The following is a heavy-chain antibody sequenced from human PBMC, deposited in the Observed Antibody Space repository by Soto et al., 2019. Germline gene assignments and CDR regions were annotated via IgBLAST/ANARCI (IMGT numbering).Heavy chain of an antibody. CDR2: IYYSGST. V-gene: IGHV4-31*03. J-gene: IGHJ4*02. Sequence: SDTLSLTCTVSGGSISSGGYYWSWIRQHPGKGLEWIGYIYYSGSTYYNPSLKSRVTISVDTSKNQFSLKLSSVTAADTAVYYCAREQQPTSYFDYWGQGTLVTVSS. CDR1: GGSISSGGYY. CDR3: AREQQPTSYFDY. D-gene: IGHD6-13*01.